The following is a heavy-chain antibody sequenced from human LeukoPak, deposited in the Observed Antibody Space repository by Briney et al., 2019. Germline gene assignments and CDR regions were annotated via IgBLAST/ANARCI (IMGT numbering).Heavy chain of an antibody. V-gene: IGHV3-21*04. CDR3: ARDHTKYSGSYYVRWFDP. CDR2: ISSSSSYI. CDR1: GFTFSSYS. D-gene: IGHD1-26*01. J-gene: IGHJ5*02. Sequence: GGSLRLSCAASGFTFSSYSMNWVRQAPGKGLEWVSSISSSSSYIYYADSVKGRFTISRDNAKNSLYLQMNSLRAEDTAVYYCARDHTKYSGSYYVRWFDPWGQGTLVTVSS.